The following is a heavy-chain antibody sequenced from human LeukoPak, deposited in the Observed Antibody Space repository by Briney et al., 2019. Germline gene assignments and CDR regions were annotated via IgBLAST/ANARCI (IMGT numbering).Heavy chain of an antibody. J-gene: IGHJ4*02. CDR1: GFTFSSYS. V-gene: IGHV3-23*01. Sequence: GGSLRLSCAASGFTFSSYSINWVRQAPGKGLEWVSGISGSGGSTYYADSVKGRFTISRDNSKNTLYLQMNSLRAGDTAVYYCAKAMGATLFDYWGQGTLVTVSS. D-gene: IGHD1-26*01. CDR3: AKAMGATLFDY. CDR2: ISGSGGST.